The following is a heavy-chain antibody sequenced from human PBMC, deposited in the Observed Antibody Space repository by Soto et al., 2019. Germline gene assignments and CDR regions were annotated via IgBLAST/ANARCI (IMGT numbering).Heavy chain of an antibody. CDR1: GFTFSSKW. Sequence: EVQLVESGGDLVQPGGSLRLSCAGSGFTFSSKWMSWVRQAPGKGLEWVANINQDGSEAYYVDSVMGRCTISRDNAKNSLYLQMNSLRAEDTAVYYCASVYISNYDSSGSYFDAYYFDYWGQGTLVTVSS. J-gene: IGHJ4*02. D-gene: IGHD3-22*01. CDR2: INQDGSEA. CDR3: ASVYISNYDSSGSYFDAYYFDY. V-gene: IGHV3-7*01.